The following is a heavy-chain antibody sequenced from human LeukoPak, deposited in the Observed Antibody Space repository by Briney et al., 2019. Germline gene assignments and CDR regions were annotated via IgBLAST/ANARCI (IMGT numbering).Heavy chain of an antibody. J-gene: IGHJ4*02. Sequence: SVKVSCKASGGTFSSYAISWVRQAPGQGLEWMGGIIPIFGTANYAQKFQGRVTITADESTSTAYMELSSLRSEDTAVYYCARDWCSSTSCSDYWGQGTLVTVSS. V-gene: IGHV1-69*01. CDR3: ARDWCSSTSCSDY. D-gene: IGHD2-2*01. CDR1: GGTFSSYA. CDR2: IIPIFGTA.